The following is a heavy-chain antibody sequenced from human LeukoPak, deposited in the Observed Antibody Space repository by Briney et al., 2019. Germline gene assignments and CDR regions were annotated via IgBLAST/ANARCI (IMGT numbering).Heavy chain of an antibody. D-gene: IGHD3-22*01. CDR2: FVPEEGET. CDR1: GYTLSELS. CDR3: ATDSSGYYADAFDI. V-gene: IGHV1-24*01. J-gene: IGHJ3*02. Sequence: ASVKVSCKVPGYTLSELSMHWVRQAPGKGLEWMGGFVPEEGETIYAQKFQGRVTLTEDTSTDTAYMELSSLKSADTAVYYCATDSSGYYADAFDIWGQGTLVTVSS.